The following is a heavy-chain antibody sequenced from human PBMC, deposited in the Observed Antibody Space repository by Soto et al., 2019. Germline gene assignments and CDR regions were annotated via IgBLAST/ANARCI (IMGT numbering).Heavy chain of an antibody. V-gene: IGHV4-34*01. D-gene: IGHD3-10*01. CDR2: INHSGST. CDR3: ARHLLWFGELINYYYYGMDV. J-gene: IGHJ6*02. Sequence: PSETLSLTCAFYGGSFSGYYWSWIRQPPGKGLEWIGEINHSGSTNYNPSLKSRVTISVDTSKNQFSLKLSSVTAADTAVYYCARHLLWFGELINYYYYGMDVWGQGTTVTVSS. CDR1: GGSFSGYY.